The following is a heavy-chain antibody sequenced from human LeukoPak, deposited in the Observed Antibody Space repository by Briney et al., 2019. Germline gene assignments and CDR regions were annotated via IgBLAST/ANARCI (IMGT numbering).Heavy chain of an antibody. CDR2: IYYSGST. CDR1: GGSISSYY. J-gene: IGHJ4*02. D-gene: IGHD6-19*01. CDR3: ARGRSSGPTWYFDY. V-gene: IGHV4-59*01. Sequence: TSETLSLTCTVSGGSISSYYWSWIRQPPGKGLEWIGYIYYSGSTNYNPSLKSRVTISVDTSKNQFSLKLSSVTAADTAVYYCARGRSSGPTWYFDYWGQGTLVTVSS.